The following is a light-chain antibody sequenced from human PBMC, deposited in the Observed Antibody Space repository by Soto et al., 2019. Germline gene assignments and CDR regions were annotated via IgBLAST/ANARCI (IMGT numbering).Light chain of an antibody. CDR2: EVS. CDR1: SSDVGGYNY. V-gene: IGLV2-8*01. CDR3: SSYAGSNNVV. J-gene: IGLJ2*01. Sequence: QSALTQPPSASGSPGQSGTISCTGTSSDVGGYNYVSWYQQHPGKAPKLMIYEVSKRPAGVPDRFSGSKSGNTASLTVSGLQAEDEADYYCSSYAGSNNVVFGRGTKLTVL.